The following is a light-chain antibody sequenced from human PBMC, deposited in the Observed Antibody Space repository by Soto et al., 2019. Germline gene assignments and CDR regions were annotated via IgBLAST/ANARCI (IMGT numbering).Light chain of an antibody. CDR2: GNS. Sequence: QPVLTQPPSASGTPGQKVTISCSGSSSNIGSNTVTWYQHLPGTAPKLLMHGNSQRPSGVPDRFSGSKSGTSASLAISGLRTEDEADYYCAAWDDSLSGVVFGGGTKLTVL. CDR1: SSNIGSNT. V-gene: IGLV1-44*01. CDR3: AAWDDSLSGVV. J-gene: IGLJ3*02.